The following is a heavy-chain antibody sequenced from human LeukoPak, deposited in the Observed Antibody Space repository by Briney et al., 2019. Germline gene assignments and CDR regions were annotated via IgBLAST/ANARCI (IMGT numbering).Heavy chain of an antibody. V-gene: IGHV4-59*11. Sequence: SETLSLTCSVSGGSINSHYWSWIRQPPGKRLEWIGYIFNTGNTNYNPSLASRVTMSVDTSRAQFFLRLSPVTAADTAIYYCASRPADTIWYGVFDYWSQGTLVTVSS. CDR3: ASRPADTIWYGVFDY. D-gene: IGHD3-10*01. CDR1: GGSINSHY. CDR2: IFNTGNT. J-gene: IGHJ4*02.